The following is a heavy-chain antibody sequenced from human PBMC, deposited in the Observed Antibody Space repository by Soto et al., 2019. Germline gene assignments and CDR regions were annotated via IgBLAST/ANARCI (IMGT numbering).Heavy chain of an antibody. Sequence: PLRLSCAASGFTFSSYGMHWVRQAPGKGLEWVAVISYDGSNKYYADSVKGRFTISRDNSKNTLYLQMNSLRAEDTAVYYCAKLYSYGSTFDYRGKGTLVTVSS. CDR2: ISYDGSNK. CDR3: AKLYSYGSTFDY. D-gene: IGHD5-18*01. V-gene: IGHV3-30*18. J-gene: IGHJ4*02. CDR1: GFTFSSYG.